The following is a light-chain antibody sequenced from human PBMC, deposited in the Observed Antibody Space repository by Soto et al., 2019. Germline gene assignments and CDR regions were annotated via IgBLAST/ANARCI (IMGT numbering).Light chain of an antibody. CDR3: SSYTTSNTPYVI. J-gene: IGLJ2*01. V-gene: IGLV2-14*01. Sequence: QSALTQPASVSGSPGQSITISCTGTSSDVGGYNYVSWYQQHPGKAPKLMIYDVSSRPSGVSNRFSGSKSGNTASLTISGLQAEDEADYYCSSYTTSNTPYVIFGGGTKVTVL. CDR2: DVS. CDR1: SSDVGGYNY.